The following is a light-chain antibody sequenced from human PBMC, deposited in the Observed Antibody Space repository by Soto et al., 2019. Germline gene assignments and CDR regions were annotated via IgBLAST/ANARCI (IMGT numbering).Light chain of an antibody. CDR1: QSVSSN. CDR2: GAS. V-gene: IGKV3-15*01. CDR3: QQYNNWPLT. J-gene: IGKJ4*01. Sequence: EIVMTQSPATLSVSPGERATLSCRASQSVSSNLAWYQQKPGQAPRLLIYGASTRATGIAARFSGSESGTEFTLTISSLQSEYFAVYYCQQYNNWPLTFGGGTKVEIK.